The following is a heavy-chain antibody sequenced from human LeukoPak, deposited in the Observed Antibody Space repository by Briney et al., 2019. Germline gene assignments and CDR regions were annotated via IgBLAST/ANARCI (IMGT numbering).Heavy chain of an antibody. Sequence: GWSLRLSCAASGFTFSTYAMSWVRQAPGKGLEWVSTISGRYSTTYYADSVKGRFTISRDNSRTTLYLQMNSLRAEDTAVYYCAKEAYYDILTGYYGWFDPWGQGTLVTVSS. CDR2: ISGRYSTT. J-gene: IGHJ5*02. CDR1: GFTFSTYA. D-gene: IGHD3-9*01. V-gene: IGHV3-23*01. CDR3: AKEAYYDILTGYYGWFDP.